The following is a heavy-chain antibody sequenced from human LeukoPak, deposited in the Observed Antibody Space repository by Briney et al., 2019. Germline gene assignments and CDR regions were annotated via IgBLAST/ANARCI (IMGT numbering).Heavy chain of an antibody. Sequence: SETLSLTCAVSGGSFSSYYWSWIRQPPGKGLEWIGEINHRGITNYKPSLKSRVAISLDTSQSQFSLRLSSVTAADTALYYCARFSVNIRRYYFDYWGQGTLVTVSS. CDR2: INHRGIT. V-gene: IGHV4-34*01. J-gene: IGHJ4*02. CDR1: GGSFSSYY. CDR3: ARFSVNIRRYYFDY. D-gene: IGHD2-2*02.